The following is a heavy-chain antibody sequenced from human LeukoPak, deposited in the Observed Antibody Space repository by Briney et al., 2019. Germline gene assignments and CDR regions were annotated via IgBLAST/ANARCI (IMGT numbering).Heavy chain of an antibody. J-gene: IGHJ4*02. V-gene: IGHV1-2*06. CDR2: INSYSGGT. D-gene: IGHD2-8*01. CDR3: VRDNGAY. CDR1: GYTFTAGYY. Sequence: ALVKVSCTASGYTFTAGYYIHWVRQAPGQGLEWMGRINSYSGGTNYALKFQGRVTMTRDTSMSTAYMDLSSLTSDDTAVYFCVRDNGAYWGQGTLVPVSS.